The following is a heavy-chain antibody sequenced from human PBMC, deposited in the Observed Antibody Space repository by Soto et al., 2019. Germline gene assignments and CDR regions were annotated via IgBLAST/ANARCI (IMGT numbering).Heavy chain of an antibody. J-gene: IGHJ6*02. V-gene: IGHV3-11*06. D-gene: IGHD3-22*01. Sequence: PGGSRRRSWTASGFTFSYYFMSWSRQAPGKGLEWVSYINRVSSFTSYADSVQGRFTISRDNAKNSLFLQMDGLRAEDTAVYYCAREGHTMITTYYYGLGVWGQGTTVTVSS. CDR3: AREGHTMITTYYYGLGV. CDR2: INRVSSFT. CDR1: GFTFSYYF.